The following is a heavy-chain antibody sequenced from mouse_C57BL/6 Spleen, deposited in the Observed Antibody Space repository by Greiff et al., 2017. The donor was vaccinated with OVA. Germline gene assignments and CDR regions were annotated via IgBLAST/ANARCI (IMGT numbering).Heavy chain of an antibody. CDR2: ISDGGSYT. J-gene: IGHJ1*03. V-gene: IGHV5-4*01. CDR1: GFTFSSYA. Sequence: EVMLVESGGGLVKPGGSLKLSCAASGFTFSSYAMSWVRQTPEKRLEWVATISDGGSYTYYPDNVKGRFTISRDNAKNNLYLQMSHLKSEGTAMYYCARDSYYGNYVGYFDVWGTGTTVTVSA. CDR3: ARDSYYGNYVGYFDV. D-gene: IGHD2-10*01.